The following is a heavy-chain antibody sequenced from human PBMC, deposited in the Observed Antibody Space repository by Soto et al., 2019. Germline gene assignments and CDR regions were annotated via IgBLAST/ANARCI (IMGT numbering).Heavy chain of an antibody. J-gene: IGHJ6*02. CDR3: ASDLSGRADV. V-gene: IGHV3-74*02. D-gene: IGHD3-10*01. CDR2: MNEDGGTT. CDR1: GFTFSSYW. Sequence: EVQLVESGGGLVRPGGSLRLSCAASGFTFSSYWMHWVRQAPGKGLVWVSRMNEDGGTTDYADSVKGRFTISRDNAKNTLYLQMNSLRVEDTAVYYCASDLSGRADVWRQGTTVTVSS.